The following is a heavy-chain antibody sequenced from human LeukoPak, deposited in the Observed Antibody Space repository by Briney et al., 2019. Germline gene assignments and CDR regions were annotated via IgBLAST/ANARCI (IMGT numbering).Heavy chain of an antibody. V-gene: IGHV5-51*01. Sequence: GESLKISCKGSGYSFTSYWIGWVRQMPGKGLEWMGIIYRGDSDTRYSPSFQGQVTISADKSISTAYLQWSSLKASDTAMYYCARHRGHYYDSSGYYGYFDYWGQGTLVTASS. J-gene: IGHJ4*02. CDR2: IYRGDSDT. CDR1: GYSFTSYW. D-gene: IGHD3-22*01. CDR3: ARHRGHYYDSSGYYGYFDY.